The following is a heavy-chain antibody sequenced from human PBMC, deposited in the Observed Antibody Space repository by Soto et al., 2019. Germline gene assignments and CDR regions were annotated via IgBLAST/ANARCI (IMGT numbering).Heavy chain of an antibody. D-gene: IGHD2-15*01. CDR2: IYYSGST. Sequence: QVQLQESGPGLVKPSQTLSLTCTVSGGSISSGSYYWSWIRQHPGKGLEWIGYIYYSGSTYYNPSLKSRVTISVDTSKNQFPLKLSSVTAADTAVYYCARGYCSGGSCYGGAYWGQGTLVTVSS. V-gene: IGHV4-31*03. CDR3: ARGYCSGGSCYGGAY. J-gene: IGHJ4*02. CDR1: GGSISSGSYY.